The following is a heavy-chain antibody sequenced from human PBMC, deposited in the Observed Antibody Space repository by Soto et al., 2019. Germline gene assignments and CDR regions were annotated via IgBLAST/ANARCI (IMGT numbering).Heavy chain of an antibody. CDR3: ATDERPYYDFWSSQRWCDP. Sequence: HPGGSLRLSCVASGFTFSTHGMHWVRQAPGKGPEWVAVISHDGSKKYYVESVEGRFSISRDNSKSIVHLQMNNVRTEDTAVYYSATDERPYYDFWSSQRWCDPWGQGTLVTVSS. V-gene: IGHV3-30*03. CDR2: ISHDGSKK. D-gene: IGHD3-3*01. J-gene: IGHJ5*02. CDR1: GFTFSTHG.